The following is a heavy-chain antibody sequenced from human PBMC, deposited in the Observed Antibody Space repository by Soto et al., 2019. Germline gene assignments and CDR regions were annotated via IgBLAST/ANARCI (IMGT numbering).Heavy chain of an antibody. V-gene: IGHV4-34*01. Sequence: SETLSLTCAVYGGSFSGYYWSWIRQPPGKGLEWIGEINHSGSTNYNPSLKSRVTISVDTSKNQFSLKLSSVTAADTAVYYCARGKNAQDIVVVVAARNWFDPWGQGTLVTVSS. D-gene: IGHD2-15*01. CDR3: ARGKNAQDIVVVVAARNWFDP. CDR2: INHSGST. J-gene: IGHJ5*02. CDR1: GGSFSGYY.